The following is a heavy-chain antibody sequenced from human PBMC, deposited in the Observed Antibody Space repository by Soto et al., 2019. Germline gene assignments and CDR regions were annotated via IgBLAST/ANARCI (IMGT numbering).Heavy chain of an antibody. CDR3: AKDPKLVVVVPAAVDY. CDR1: GFTFSSYA. CDR2: ISGSGGST. V-gene: IGHV3-23*01. J-gene: IGHJ4*02. D-gene: IGHD2-2*01. Sequence: PGGSLRLSCAASGFTFSSYAMSWVRQAPGKGLEWVSAISGSGGSTYYADSVKGRFTISRDNSKNTLYLQMNGLRAEDTAVYYCAKDPKLVVVVPAAVDYWGQGTLVTVSS.